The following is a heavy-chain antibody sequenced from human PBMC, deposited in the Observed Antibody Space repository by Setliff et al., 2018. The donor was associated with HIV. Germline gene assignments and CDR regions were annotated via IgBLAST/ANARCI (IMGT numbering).Heavy chain of an antibody. V-gene: IGHV4-4*07. CDR2: IYSSGST. CDR3: AAAEGQGPWYFFDN. D-gene: IGHD6-13*01. CDR1: NVSFNSYY. J-gene: IGHJ4*02. Sequence: SETLSLTCTVSNVSFNSYYWSWIRHPAGRALEWIGRIYSSGSTNYNPSLKRRLTISVDTSKNQFSLSLSSVTATDTALYFCAAAEGQGPWYFFDNWGQGTQVTVSS.